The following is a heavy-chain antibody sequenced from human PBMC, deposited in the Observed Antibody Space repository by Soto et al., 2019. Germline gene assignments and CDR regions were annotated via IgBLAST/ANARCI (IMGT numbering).Heavy chain of an antibody. CDR3: ATFTFGRPFDT. J-gene: IGHJ3*02. CDR2: ISGSGFST. CDR1: GFTFNTYA. Sequence: VGSVRLSCAASGFTFNTYAMSWVRQAPGQGLEWVSAISGSGFSTYYADSVKGRFSISSDSSKNTLFLQMNSLRADDTAVYFCATFTFGRPFDTWGQGTMVTVSS. D-gene: IGHD3-16*01. V-gene: IGHV3-23*01.